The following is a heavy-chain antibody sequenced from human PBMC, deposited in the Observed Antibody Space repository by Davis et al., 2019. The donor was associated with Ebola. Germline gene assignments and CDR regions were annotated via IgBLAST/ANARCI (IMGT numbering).Heavy chain of an antibody. D-gene: IGHD1-26*01. CDR2: IIPILGIA. CDR3: ARTLVGATGSFDY. V-gene: IGHV1-69*04. Sequence: SVKVSCKASGYTFTSYGISWVRQAPGQGLEWMGRIIPILGIANYAQKFQGRVTITADKSTSTAYMELSSLRSEDTAVYYCARTLVGATGSFDYWGQGTLVTVSS. CDR1: GYTFTSYG. J-gene: IGHJ4*02.